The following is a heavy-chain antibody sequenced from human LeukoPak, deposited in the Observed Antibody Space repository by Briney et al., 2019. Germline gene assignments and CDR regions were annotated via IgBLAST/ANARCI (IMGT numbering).Heavy chain of an antibody. V-gene: IGHV1-2*02. CDR3: ARGHLIADY. CDR2: IRPMTGDT. CDR1: GYNFRAYY. J-gene: IGHJ4*02. Sequence: ASVMVSCKASGYNFRAYYIHWVRQAPGQGLEWLGYIRPMTGDTNYAQKFQGRVTMTRDTSISTAYMELSRLRSDDTAVYYCARGHLIADYWGQGTLVTVSS. D-gene: IGHD2-15*01.